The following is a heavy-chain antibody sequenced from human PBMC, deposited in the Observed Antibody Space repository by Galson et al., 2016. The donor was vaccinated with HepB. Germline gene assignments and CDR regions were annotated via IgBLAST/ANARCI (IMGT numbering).Heavy chain of an antibody. CDR1: GFTFGDHY. CDR3: TRDYYGSLDH. D-gene: IGHD3-10*01. V-gene: IGHV3-74*01. CDR2: INIDGNSI. J-gene: IGHJ4*02. Sequence: SLRLSCAASGFTFGDHYMDWVRQAPGKGLVWVSRINIDGNSITYADSVKGRFAISRDNAKNTVHLQMNSLRAEDTAVYYCTRDYYGSLDHWGQGTLVTVSS.